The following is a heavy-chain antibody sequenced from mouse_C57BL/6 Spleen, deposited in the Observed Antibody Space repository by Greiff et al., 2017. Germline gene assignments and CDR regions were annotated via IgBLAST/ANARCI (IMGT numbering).Heavy chain of an antibody. CDR3: ARGPYYYGSRAFAY. CDR2: INPNNGGT. Sequence: VQLQQSGPELVKPGASVKISCKASGYTFTDYYMNWVKQSHGKSLEWIGDINPNNGGTSYNQKFKGKATLTVDKSSSTAYMELRSLTSEDSAVYYCARGPYYYGSRAFAYWGQGTLVTVSA. D-gene: IGHD1-1*01. J-gene: IGHJ3*01. CDR1: GYTFTDYY. V-gene: IGHV1-26*01.